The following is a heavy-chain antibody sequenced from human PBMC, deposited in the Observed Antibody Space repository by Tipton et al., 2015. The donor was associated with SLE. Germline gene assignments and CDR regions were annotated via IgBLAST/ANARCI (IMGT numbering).Heavy chain of an antibody. D-gene: IGHD3-10*01. V-gene: IGHV3-33*06. CDR2: IWYDGNDE. Sequence: SLRLSCAASGFSFTSYGMRWVRQAPGKGLEWVALIWYDGNDEYYADSVEGRFTVSRDNSKNTLYLQMNSLRAEDTAVYYCAKDRELFPLTLDDIWGQGVLVTVSS. CDR1: GFSFTSYG. CDR3: AKDRELFPLTLDDI. J-gene: IGHJ4*02.